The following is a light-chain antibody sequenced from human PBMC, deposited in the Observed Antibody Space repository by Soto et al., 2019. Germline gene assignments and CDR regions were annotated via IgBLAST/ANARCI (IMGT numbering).Light chain of an antibody. CDR2: DVN. CDR3: SSYTGSSTYVV. CDR1: SSDVGGYNY. J-gene: IGLJ2*01. Sequence: QSALTQPASVSGSTGKSITISCTGTSSDVGGYNYVSWYQQHPGKAPKLMIYDVNNRPSGVSNRFSGSKSGNTASLTISGLQAEDEADYYCSSYTGSSTYVVFGGGTKLTVL. V-gene: IGLV2-14*01.